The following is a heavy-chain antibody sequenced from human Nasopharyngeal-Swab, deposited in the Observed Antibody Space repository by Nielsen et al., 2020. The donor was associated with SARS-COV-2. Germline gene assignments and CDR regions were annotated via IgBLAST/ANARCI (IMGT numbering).Heavy chain of an antibody. CDR3: TTDFTITISYHYYGMDV. Sequence: WIRQPPGTGLEWVGRIKSKTDGGTTDYAAPVKGRFTISRDDSKNTLYLQMNSLKTEDTAVYYCTTDFTITISYHYYGMDVWGQGTTVTVSS. CDR2: IKSKTDGGTT. J-gene: IGHJ6*02. D-gene: IGHD4-11*01. V-gene: IGHV3-15*01.